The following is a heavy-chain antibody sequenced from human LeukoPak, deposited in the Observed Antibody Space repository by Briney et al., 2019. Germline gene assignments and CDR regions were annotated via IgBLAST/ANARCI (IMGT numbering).Heavy chain of an antibody. Sequence: GGSLRLSCVGSGFIFRSYAVTWVRQAPGKGLEWVSSITANGDATYYADSVKGRFTISRDNSKNTLYLQMSSLRAEDTAVYYCATFGVIVRNDYLDYWGRGALVAVSS. J-gene: IGHJ4*02. V-gene: IGHV3-23*01. CDR2: ITANGDAT. CDR3: ATFGVIVRNDYLDY. CDR1: GFIFRSYA. D-gene: IGHD3-3*01.